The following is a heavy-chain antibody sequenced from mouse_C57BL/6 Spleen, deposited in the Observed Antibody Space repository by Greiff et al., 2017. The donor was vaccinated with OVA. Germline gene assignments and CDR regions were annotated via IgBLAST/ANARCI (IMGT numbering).Heavy chain of an antibody. J-gene: IGHJ2*01. CDR2: IDPANGNT. V-gene: IGHV14-3*01. Sequence: EVQRVESVAELVRPGASVKLSCTASGFNIKNTYMHWVKQRPEQGLEWIGRIDPANGNTKYAPKFQGKATITADTSSNTAYLQLSSLTSEDTAIYYCARWDYYGSSSVDYWGQGTTLTVSS. CDR1: GFNIKNTY. CDR3: ARWDYYGSSSVDY. D-gene: IGHD1-1*01.